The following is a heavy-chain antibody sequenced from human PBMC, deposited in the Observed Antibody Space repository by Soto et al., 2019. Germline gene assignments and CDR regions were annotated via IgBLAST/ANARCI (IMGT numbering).Heavy chain of an antibody. CDR3: STTVITAPLFEY. V-gene: IGHV3-72*01. J-gene: IGHJ4*02. CDR2: IRNKPNGHTT. Sequence: GGSLRLSCEGSGFTFSGHYMDWVRQAPGKGLEWLGRIRNKPNGHTTAYAASVKGRFTISRDDSKNLVYLQMNSLKSEDTALYYCSTTVITAPLFEYWGQGTLVAVSS. D-gene: IGHD2-21*02. CDR1: GFTFSGHY.